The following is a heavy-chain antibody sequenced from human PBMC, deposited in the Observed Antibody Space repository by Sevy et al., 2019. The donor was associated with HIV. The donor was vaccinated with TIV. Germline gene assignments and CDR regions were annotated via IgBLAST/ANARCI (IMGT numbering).Heavy chain of an antibody. J-gene: IGHJ6*02. CDR1: GFSFSRYG. CDR3: AKGLSSIYPYSMDV. D-gene: IGHD3-16*01. Sequence: GGSLRLSCEASGFSFSRYGMHWVRQVAGKGLEWVAVIAFDGDNKYYSDSVRGRFAISTDNSENTMNMQMNNLRLDDTAVYYCAKGLSSIYPYSMDVWGQGTTVTVSS. CDR2: IAFDGDNK. V-gene: IGHV3-30*18.